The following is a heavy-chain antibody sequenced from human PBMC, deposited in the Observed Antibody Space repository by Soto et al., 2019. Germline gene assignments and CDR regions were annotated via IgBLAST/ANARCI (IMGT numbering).Heavy chain of an antibody. D-gene: IGHD4-4*01. Sequence: SVKVSCKASGGTFSSYAISWVRQAPGQGLEWMGGIIPIFGTANYAQKFQGRVTITADKSTSTAYMELSSLRSEDTAVYYCARAATVTTVNDGMDVWGQGTTVTVSS. CDR1: GGTFSSYA. V-gene: IGHV1-69*06. J-gene: IGHJ6*02. CDR3: ARAATVTTVNDGMDV. CDR2: IIPIFGTA.